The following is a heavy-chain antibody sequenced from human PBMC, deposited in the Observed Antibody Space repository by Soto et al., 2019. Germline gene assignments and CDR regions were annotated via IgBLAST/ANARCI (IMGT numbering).Heavy chain of an antibody. D-gene: IGHD3-10*01. Sequence: PGGSLRLSCAASGFTVSSNYMSWVRQAPGKGMEWVSAISGSGGSTYYADSVMGRFTISRGNSKNTLYLQMNSLRAEDTAVYYCAKDGPEAVGEYLDYWGQGSLVTVSS. J-gene: IGHJ4*02. CDR1: GFTVSSNY. V-gene: IGHV3-23*01. CDR3: AKDGPEAVGEYLDY. CDR2: ISGSGGST.